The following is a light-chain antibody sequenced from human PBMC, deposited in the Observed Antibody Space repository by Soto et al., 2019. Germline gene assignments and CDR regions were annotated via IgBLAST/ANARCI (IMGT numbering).Light chain of an antibody. CDR3: CSYAGNYTLI. CDR1: TSDIGGYGY. J-gene: IGLJ2*01. V-gene: IGLV2-11*01. Sequence: QSALTQPASVSGSPGQSITISCTGTTSDIGGYGYVSWYQQRPDKAPQLLIFDVTKRPSGVPDRFSGSKSGNTASLTISGLQADDEADYYCCSYAGNYTLIFGGGTQLTVL. CDR2: DVT.